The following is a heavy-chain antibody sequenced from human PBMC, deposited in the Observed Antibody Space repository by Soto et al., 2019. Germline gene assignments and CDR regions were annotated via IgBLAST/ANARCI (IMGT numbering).Heavy chain of an antibody. V-gene: IGHV1-2*02. D-gene: IGHD4-4*01. J-gene: IGHJ4*02. Sequence: ASVKVSCKASGYTFTGYYMHWVRQAPGQGLEWMGWINPDSGGTNYAQKFQGRVTMTRDTSISTAYMELSRLRSDDTAVYYCARAHPDYSNLDYWGQGTLVTVSS. CDR3: ARAHPDYSNLDY. CDR1: GYTFTGYY. CDR2: INPDSGGT.